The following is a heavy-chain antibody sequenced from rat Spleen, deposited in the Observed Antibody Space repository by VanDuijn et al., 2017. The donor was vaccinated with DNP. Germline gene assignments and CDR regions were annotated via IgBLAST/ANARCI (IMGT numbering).Heavy chain of an antibody. V-gene: IGHV2-15*01. CDR2: IWGDGTT. Sequence: QVQLKASGPGLVQPSQTLSLTCTVSGFSLTSYPISWVRQPPGKGLEWMGGIWGDGTTDCNSPLKSRLSISRDTSKSQVFLKMNSLQTDDTAIYFCTYNNYYWGQGLMVTVSS. CDR3: TYNNYY. CDR1: GFSLTSYP. J-gene: IGHJ2*01. D-gene: IGHD1-10*01.